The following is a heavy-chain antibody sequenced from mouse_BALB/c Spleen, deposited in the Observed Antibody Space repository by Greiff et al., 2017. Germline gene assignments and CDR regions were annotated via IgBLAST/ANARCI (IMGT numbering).Heavy chain of an antibody. CDR3: ARHEDSPMEVAY. Sequence: VQLQESGPELVKPGASVKISCKASGYAFSSSWMNWVKQRPGQGLEWIGRIYPGDGDTNYNGKFKDKATLTADKSSSTVYMELSRLTSEDSAVYFCARHEDSPMEVAYWGQGTLVTVSA. CDR2: IYPGDGDT. V-gene: IGHV1-82*01. J-gene: IGHJ3*01. D-gene: IGHD2-3*01. CDR1: GYAFSSSW.